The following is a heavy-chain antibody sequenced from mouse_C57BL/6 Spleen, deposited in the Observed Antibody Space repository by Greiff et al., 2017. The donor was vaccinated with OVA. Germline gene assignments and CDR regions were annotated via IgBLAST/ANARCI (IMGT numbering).Heavy chain of an antibody. D-gene: IGHD2-1*01. CDR2: ISGGGGNT. CDR1: GFTFSSYT. J-gene: IGHJ2*01. Sequence: EVQRVESGGGLVKPGGSLKLSCAASGFTFSSYTMSWVRQTPEKRLEWVATISGGGGNTYYPDSVKGRFTISRNNAKNTLYLQMSSLRSEDTALYYCARLYYGNHVDYWGQGTTLTVSS. CDR3: ARLYYGNHVDY. V-gene: IGHV5-9*01.